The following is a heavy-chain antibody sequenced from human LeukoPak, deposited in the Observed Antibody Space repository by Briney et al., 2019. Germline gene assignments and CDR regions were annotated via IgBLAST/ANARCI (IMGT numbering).Heavy chain of an antibody. D-gene: IGHD5-12*01. V-gene: IGHV4-34*01. CDR1: GGSFSGYY. J-gene: IGHJ6*03. CDR3: ARGYSGYDRRGKNYYYYYMDV. Sequence: SEPLSLTCAVYGGSFSGYYWSCIRQSPGKGLEWIGEINHSGSTNYNPSLKRRVTISVDTSKNQFSLKLSSVTAADTAVYYCARGYSGYDRRGKNYYYYYMDVWGKGTTVTVSS. CDR2: INHSGST.